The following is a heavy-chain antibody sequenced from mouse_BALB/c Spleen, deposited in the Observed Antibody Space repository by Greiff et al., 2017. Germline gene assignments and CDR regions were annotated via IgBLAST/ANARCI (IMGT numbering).Heavy chain of an antibody. CDR1: GFNIKDYY. D-gene: IGHD2-2*01. Sequence: EVQLQESGAELVRSGASVKLSCTASGFNIKDYYMHWVKQRPEQGLEWIGWIDPENGDTEYAPKFQGKATMTAVTSTNTAYLQLSSLTSEDTAVYYCNLYYGYDSSWFAYWGQGTLVTVSA. J-gene: IGHJ3*01. CDR3: NLYYGYDSSWFAY. CDR2: IDPENGDT. V-gene: IGHV14-4*02.